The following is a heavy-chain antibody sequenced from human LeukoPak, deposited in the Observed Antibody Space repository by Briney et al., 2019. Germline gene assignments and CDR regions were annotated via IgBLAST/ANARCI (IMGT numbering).Heavy chain of an antibody. CDR2: MNPNSGNT. J-gene: IGHJ4*02. Sequence: RASVKVSCKASGYTFTSYDINWVRQATGQGLEWMGWMNPNSGNTGYAQKFQGRVTITRNTSISTAYMELSSLASEDTAFYYCATGPSGGPVYWGQGTLVTVSS. D-gene: IGHD2-15*01. V-gene: IGHV1-8*03. CDR1: GYTFTSYD. CDR3: ATGPSGGPVY.